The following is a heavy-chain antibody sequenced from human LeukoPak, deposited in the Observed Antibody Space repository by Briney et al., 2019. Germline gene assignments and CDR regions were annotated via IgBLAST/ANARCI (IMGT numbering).Heavy chain of an antibody. D-gene: IGHD1-14*01. CDR1: GDSVSSSSAT. V-gene: IGHV6-1*01. Sequence: QTLPLTCAISGDSVSSSSATWNWIRQSPSRGLEWLGRTFYRSKWYNDYAVSVESRISINPDTSKNQFSLQLNSVTPEDTAIYYCARGAPYHLDYWGQGTLVTVSS. J-gene: IGHJ4*02. CDR3: ARGAPYHLDY. CDR2: TFYRSKWYN.